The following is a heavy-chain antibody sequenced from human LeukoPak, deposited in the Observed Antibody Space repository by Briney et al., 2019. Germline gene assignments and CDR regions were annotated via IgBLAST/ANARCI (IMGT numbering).Heavy chain of an antibody. CDR1: GGSFSGYY. CDR3: ARGTVLMHYATFDS. J-gene: IGHJ4*02. Sequence: PSETLSLTCAVSGGSFSGYYWTWIRQSPGKGLEWIGEIIHSGRTNYSPSLESRVTLSVDTPNNQFSQKLNSVTAADTAVYYCARGTVLMHYATFDSWGQGTLVTVSS. V-gene: IGHV4-34*12. D-gene: IGHD2-8*01. CDR2: IIHSGRT.